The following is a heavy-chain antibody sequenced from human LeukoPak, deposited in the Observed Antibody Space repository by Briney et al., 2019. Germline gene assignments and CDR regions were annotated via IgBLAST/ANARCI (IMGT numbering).Heavy chain of an antibody. CDR3: ARSHYYGSGSPITLDY. CDR2: INPSGGST. J-gene: IGHJ4*02. Sequence: GASVKVSCKASGYTFTSYYMHWVRQAPGQELEWMGIINPSGGSTSYAQKFQGRVTMTRDTSTSTVYMELSSLRSEDTAVYYCARSHYYGSGSPITLDYWGQGTLVTVSS. V-gene: IGHV1-46*01. D-gene: IGHD3-10*01. CDR1: GYTFTSYY.